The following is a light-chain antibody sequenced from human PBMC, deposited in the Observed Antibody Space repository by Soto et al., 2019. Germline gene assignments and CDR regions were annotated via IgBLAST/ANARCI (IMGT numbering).Light chain of an antibody. CDR3: QQYKDSMWT. CDR2: DVS. CDR1: QTVERW. Sequence: DIQITQSPSTLSASVGDRVTITCRASQTVERWLAWYQQKPGKAPNLLISDVSSLERGVPSRFSGSGSATEFTLTISGLQPDDFATYYCQQYKDSMWTFGKGTKGDIK. J-gene: IGKJ1*01. V-gene: IGKV1-5*01.